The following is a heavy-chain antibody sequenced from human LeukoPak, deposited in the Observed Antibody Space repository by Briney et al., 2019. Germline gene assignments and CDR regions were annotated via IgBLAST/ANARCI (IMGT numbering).Heavy chain of an antibody. D-gene: IGHD3-16*01. CDR2: IRYDESNE. Sequence: GSLRLSCAASEFTFSNYGMHWVRQAPGKGLEWVAFIRYDESNEYYADSVKGRFTISRDNSKNTLYLQMSSLRADDTAVYYCVKDSSWMGEYYFDYWGQGTLVTVSS. CDR3: VKDSSWMGEYYFDY. V-gene: IGHV3-30*02. J-gene: IGHJ4*02. CDR1: EFTFSNYG.